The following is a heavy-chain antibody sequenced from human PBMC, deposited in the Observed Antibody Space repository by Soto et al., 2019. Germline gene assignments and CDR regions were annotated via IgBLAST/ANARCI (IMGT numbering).Heavy chain of an antibody. CDR3: ARGAAAPPIDY. Sequence: SETLSLTCTVSGGSISSGGYYWSWIRQHPGKGLEWIGYIYYSGSAYYNPSLRSRVTISKDTYKNQFSLKLSSVTAADTAVYYCARGAAAPPIDYWGQGALVT. CDR1: GGSISSGGYY. V-gene: IGHV4-31*03. CDR2: IYYSGSA. J-gene: IGHJ4*02. D-gene: IGHD6-13*01.